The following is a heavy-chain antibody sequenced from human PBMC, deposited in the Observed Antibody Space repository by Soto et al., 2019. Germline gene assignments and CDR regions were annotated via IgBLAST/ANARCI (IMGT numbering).Heavy chain of an antibody. J-gene: IGHJ4*02. Sequence: SETLSLTCTVSGGSISSSSYYWGWIRQPPGKGLEWIGSIYYSGSTYYNPSLKSRVTISVDTSTNQFSLKLCSVTAADTAVYYCARILTGDLAIYYFDYWGQGTLVTVSS. CDR3: ARILTGDLAIYYFDY. CDR1: GGSISSSSYY. D-gene: IGHD7-27*01. V-gene: IGHV4-39*01. CDR2: IYYSGST.